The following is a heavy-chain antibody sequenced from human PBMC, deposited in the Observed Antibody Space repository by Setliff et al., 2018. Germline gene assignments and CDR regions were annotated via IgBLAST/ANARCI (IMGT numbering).Heavy chain of an antibody. CDR1: GFTFSDYY. Sequence: GGSLRLSCAASGFTFSDYYMSWIRQAPGKGLEWVSYISSSGSTIYYADSVKGRFTISRDNVKNSLFLQMNSLGAEDTAVYYCVRDLHWGFDYWGQGTLVTVSS. CDR3: VRDLHWGFDY. J-gene: IGHJ4*02. V-gene: IGHV3-11*04. D-gene: IGHD7-27*01. CDR2: ISSSGSTI.